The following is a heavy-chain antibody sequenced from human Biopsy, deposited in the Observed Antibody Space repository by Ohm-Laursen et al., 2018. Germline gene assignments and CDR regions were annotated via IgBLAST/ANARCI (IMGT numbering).Heavy chain of an antibody. CDR1: GESFNGYY. J-gene: IGHJ6*02. D-gene: IGHD3-22*01. V-gene: IGHV4-34*01. CDR3: VRGVDYYDPYHYYALDV. Sequence: GTLTLTCAVYGESFNGYYWSWIRQTPGKGLEWIGEINHSGRTNYNPSLKSRVTISVDTSKNQFSLKVRSVTAADTAVYYCVRGVDYYDPYHYYALDVWGQGTTVTVSS. CDR2: INHSGRT.